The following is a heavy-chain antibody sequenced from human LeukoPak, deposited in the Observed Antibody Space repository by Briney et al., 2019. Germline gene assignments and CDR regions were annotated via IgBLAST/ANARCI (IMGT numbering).Heavy chain of an antibody. J-gene: IGHJ5*02. CDR3: ARVAVTMVRTARYFDP. Sequence: SETLSLTCTVSGYSISSGYYWGWIRQPPGKGLEWIGSIYHSGSTYYNPSLKSRVTISVDTSKNQFSLQLSSVTAADTAVYYCARVAVTMVRTARYFDPWGQGTLVTVSS. D-gene: IGHD3-10*01. CDR1: GYSISSGYY. V-gene: IGHV4-38-2*02. CDR2: IYHSGST.